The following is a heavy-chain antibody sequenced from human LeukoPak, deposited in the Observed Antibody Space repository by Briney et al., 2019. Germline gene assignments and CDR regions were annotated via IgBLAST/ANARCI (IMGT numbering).Heavy chain of an antibody. Sequence: GASVKVSCKASGYTFTGYYMHWVRQAPGQGLEWMGWINPNSGGTNYAQKFQGRVTMTRDTSISTAYMELSRLRSDDTAVYYCARDLYSSGLAYYYYMDVWGKGTTVTVSS. CDR2: INPNSGGT. CDR1: GYTFTGYY. CDR3: ARDLYSSGLAYYYYMDV. J-gene: IGHJ6*03. D-gene: IGHD6-19*01. V-gene: IGHV1-2*02.